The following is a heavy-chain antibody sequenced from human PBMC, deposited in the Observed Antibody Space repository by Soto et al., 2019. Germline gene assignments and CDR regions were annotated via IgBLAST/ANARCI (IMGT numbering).Heavy chain of an antibody. CDR1: GFTFSSYA. CDR3: AKGGSLYYYDSSGYFYYFDY. Sequence: GGSLRLSCAASGFTFSSYAMSWVRQAPGKGLEWVSAISGSGGSTYYADSAKGRFTISRDNSKNTLYLQMNSLRAEDTAVYYCAKGGSLYYYDSSGYFYYFDYWGQGNLVTVSS. D-gene: IGHD3-22*01. CDR2: ISGSGGST. J-gene: IGHJ4*02. V-gene: IGHV3-23*01.